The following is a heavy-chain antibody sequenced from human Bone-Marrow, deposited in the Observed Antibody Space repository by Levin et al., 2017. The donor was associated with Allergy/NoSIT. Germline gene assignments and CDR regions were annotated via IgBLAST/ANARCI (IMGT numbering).Heavy chain of an antibody. J-gene: IGHJ4*02. CDR2: ISPYNGYT. CDR1: GYTFTSYT. CDR3: ARDRGEKCGGECYLGFRY. V-gene: IGHV1-18*01. D-gene: IGHD2-21*01. Sequence: ASVKVSCKASGYTFTSYTINWVRQAPGQGLEWMGWISPYNGYTNYAQKFQGRVTMTTDTSTSTAYMELRGLRSDDTAVYSCARDRGEKCGGECYLGFRYWGQGTLVTVSS.